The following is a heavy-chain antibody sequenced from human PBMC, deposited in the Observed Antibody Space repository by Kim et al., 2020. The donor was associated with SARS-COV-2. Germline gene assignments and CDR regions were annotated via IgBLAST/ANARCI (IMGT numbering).Heavy chain of an antibody. CDR2: ISAYNGNT. CDR1: GYTFTSYG. J-gene: IGHJ6*02. Sequence: ASVKVSCKASGYTFTSYGISWVRQAPGQGLEWMGWISAYNGNTNYAQKLQGRVTMTTDTSTSTAYMELRSLRSDDTAVYYCARLVGAIPSYYYGMDVWGQGTTVTVSS. CDR3: ARLVGAIPSYYYGMDV. D-gene: IGHD1-26*01. V-gene: IGHV1-18*04.